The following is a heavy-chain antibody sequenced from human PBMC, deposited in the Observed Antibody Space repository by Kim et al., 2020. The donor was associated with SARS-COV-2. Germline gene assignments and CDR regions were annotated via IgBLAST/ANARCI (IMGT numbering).Heavy chain of an antibody. CDR3: GKSSDDYGDDVCDY. Sequence: GGSLRLSCEASGFIFSSYGMQWVRQAPDKGLEWVAVISYDGSNKYYAESVKGRFTISRDNSKNTLYLQMNSLRAEDTAVYYCGKSSDDYGDDVCDYWGQGILVTVSS. J-gene: IGHJ4*02. CDR1: GFIFSSYG. D-gene: IGHD4-17*01. CDR2: ISYDGSNK. V-gene: IGHV3-30*18.